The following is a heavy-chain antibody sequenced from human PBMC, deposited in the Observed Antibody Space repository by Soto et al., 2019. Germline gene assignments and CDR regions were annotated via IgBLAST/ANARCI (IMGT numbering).Heavy chain of an antibody. CDR1: GGSFSGYI. V-gene: IGHV4-34*01. CDR3: ACRHDYGDLQLDY. D-gene: IGHD4-17*01. J-gene: IGHJ4*02. Sequence: PSETLSLTCAVSGGSFSGYIWTWIRQTPGKGLQWIGQINHSGSSIYNPSLKNRVTISTMSNNKFSLELSSVTAADTAVYYCACRHDYGDLQLDYWGQGTLVTVSS. CDR2: INHSGSS.